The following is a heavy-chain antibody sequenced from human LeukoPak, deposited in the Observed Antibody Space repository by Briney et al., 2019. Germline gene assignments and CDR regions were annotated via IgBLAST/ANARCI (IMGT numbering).Heavy chain of an antibody. CDR3: ASNVEMGTPLGAFDI. D-gene: IGHD5-24*01. CDR2: SSYSGRT. J-gene: IGHJ3*02. Sequence: PSETLSLTCTVSVGSISRNCWSWIRRPPGKELEWIGYSSYSGRTYYNPSLKSRVTISVDTSKSQISLRLHSVTAADTAVYYCASNVEMGTPLGAFDIWGRGTTVTVSS. V-gene: IGHV4-59*08. CDR1: VGSISRNC.